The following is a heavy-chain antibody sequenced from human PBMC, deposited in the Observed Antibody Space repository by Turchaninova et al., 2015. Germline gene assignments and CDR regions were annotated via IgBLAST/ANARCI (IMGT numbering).Heavy chain of an antibody. J-gene: IGHJ4*02. D-gene: IGHD4-17*01. Sequence: QVQLVQSGAEVKKPGSSGKVSCKASGGTFRSYGCSWVGQAPGQGLEWMGRIIPILGIANYAQKFQGRVTITADKSTSTAYMELSSLRSEDTAVYYCARNDYGDYGSLDYWGQGTLVTVSS. V-gene: IGHV1-69*04. CDR1: GGTFRSYG. CDR3: ARNDYGDYGSLDY. CDR2: IIPILGIA.